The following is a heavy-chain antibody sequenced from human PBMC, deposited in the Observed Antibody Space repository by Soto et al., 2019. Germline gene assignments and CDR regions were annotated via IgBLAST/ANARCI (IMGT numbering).Heavy chain of an antibody. V-gene: IGHV3-30*03. CDR2: ISYDGSNT. CDR1: GFPFTTYG. Sequence: QVQLVASGGGVVQPGRSLSLSCAASGFPFTTYGMHCVREGPGKGLEWVAVISYDGSNTYYADSVKGRFTISRDNSKNTLYPQMNSLRPEDTALYYCVGGQYYFDYRGHGTLVTVSS. CDR3: VGGQYYFDY. J-gene: IGHJ4*01. D-gene: IGHD3-10*01.